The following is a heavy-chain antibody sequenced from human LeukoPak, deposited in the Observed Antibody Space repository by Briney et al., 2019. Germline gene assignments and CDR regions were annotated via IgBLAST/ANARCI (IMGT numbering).Heavy chain of an antibody. V-gene: IGHV1-69*13. CDR3: ARGYCSSTSCYRLPWFDP. D-gene: IGHD2-2*02. J-gene: IGHJ5*02. Sequence: GASVKVSCEASGGTFSSYAISWVRQAPGQGLEWMGGIIPIFGTANYAQKFQGRVTITADESTSTAYMELSSLRSEDTAVYYCARGYCSSTSCYRLPWFDPWGQGTLVTVSS. CDR1: GGTFSSYA. CDR2: IIPIFGTA.